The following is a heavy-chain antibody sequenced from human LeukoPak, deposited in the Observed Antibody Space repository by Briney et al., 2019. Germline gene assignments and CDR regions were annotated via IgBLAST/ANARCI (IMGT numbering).Heavy chain of an antibody. CDR1: GGSFSGYY. J-gene: IGHJ4*02. V-gene: IGHV4-34*01. Sequence: SETLSLTCAVYGGSFSGYYWSWIRQPPGKGLEWIGEINHGGSTNYNPSLKNRVTISVDTSKNQFSLKLSSVTAADTAVYYCARVPPPAARPVRGFYWGQGTLVTVSS. D-gene: IGHD6-6*01. CDR3: ARVPPPAARPVRGFY. CDR2: INHGGST.